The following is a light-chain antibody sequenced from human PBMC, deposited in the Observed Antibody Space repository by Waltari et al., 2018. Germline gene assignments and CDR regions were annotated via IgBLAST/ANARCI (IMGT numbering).Light chain of an antibody. CDR3: QQYNNWPPGT. Sequence: ETVVTQSPATLSMSPGERATLSCRTSQSIGSSLAWYQQRPGQAPRLLIHRASTRATGIPDRFSGSGSETEFTLTISSLQSEDIAVYYCQQYNNWPPGTLGQGTKVEI. CDR1: QSIGSS. CDR2: RAS. V-gene: IGKV3-15*01. J-gene: IGKJ1*01.